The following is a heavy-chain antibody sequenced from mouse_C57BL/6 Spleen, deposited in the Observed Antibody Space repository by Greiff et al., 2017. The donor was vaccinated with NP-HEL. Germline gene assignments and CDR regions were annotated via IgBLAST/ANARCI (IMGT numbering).Heavy chain of an antibody. CDR3: ARVYYGSSGYFDV. CDR2: IDPSDSYT. Sequence: VQLQQPGAELVRPGTSVKLSCKASGYTFTSYWMHWVKQRPGQGLEWIGVIDPSDSYTNYNQKFKGKATLTVDTSSSTAYMQLSSLKSEDSAVYYCARVYYGSSGYFDVWGTGTTVTVSS. J-gene: IGHJ1*03. V-gene: IGHV1-59*01. D-gene: IGHD1-1*01. CDR1: GYTFTSYW.